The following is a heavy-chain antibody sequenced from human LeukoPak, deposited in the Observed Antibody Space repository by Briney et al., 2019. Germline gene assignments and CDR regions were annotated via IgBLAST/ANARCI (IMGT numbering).Heavy chain of an antibody. J-gene: IGHJ4*02. Sequence: GGSLRLTCAASGFTFSSYTMSWVRQAPGKGLEWVSAISGSGGSTYYADSVKGRFTISRDNSKNTLYLQMNSLRAEDTAVYYCVKDPPAYYYDSSSKNYWGQGTLVTVSS. CDR2: ISGSGGST. D-gene: IGHD3-22*01. V-gene: IGHV3-23*01. CDR3: VKDPPAYYYDSSSKNY. CDR1: GFTFSSYT.